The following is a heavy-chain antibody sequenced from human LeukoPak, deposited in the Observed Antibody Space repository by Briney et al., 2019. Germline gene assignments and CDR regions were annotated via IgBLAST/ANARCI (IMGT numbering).Heavy chain of an antibody. D-gene: IGHD3-3*01. V-gene: IGHV1-2*02. CDR3: ARDHSVDFWSGYYPGGWFDP. J-gene: IGHJ5*02. Sequence: ASVKVSCKASGYTFTGYYMHWVRQAPGQGREWMGWINPNSGSTNDAQKFQGRVTMTRDTSTSTVYMELNSLTSEDTAVYYCARDHSVDFWSGYYPGGWFDPWGQGTLVTVSS. CDR1: GYTFTGYY. CDR2: INPNSGST.